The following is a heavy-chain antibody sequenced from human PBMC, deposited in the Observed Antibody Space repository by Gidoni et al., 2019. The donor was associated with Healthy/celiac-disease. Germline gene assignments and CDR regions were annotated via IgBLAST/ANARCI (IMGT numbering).Heavy chain of an antibody. D-gene: IGHD3-22*01. J-gene: IGHJ1*01. V-gene: IGHV4-34*01. CDR1: GGSFSGYY. CDR2: INHSGST. Sequence: QVQLQQWGAGLSKPSETLSLTCAVYGGSFSGYYWSWIRQPPGKGLEWIGEINHSGSTNYNPTLKSRVTISVDTSKNQFSLKLSSVTAADTAVYYCARGWFKHWGQGTLVTVSS. CDR3: ARGWFKH.